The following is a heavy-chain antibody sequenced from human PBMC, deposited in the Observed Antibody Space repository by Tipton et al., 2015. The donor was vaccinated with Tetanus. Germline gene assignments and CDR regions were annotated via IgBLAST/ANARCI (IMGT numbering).Heavy chain of an antibody. CDR3: ARDPHTIRTGNHRGFDY. V-gene: IGHV3-11*01. CDR2: ISHTGTTT. Sequence: SLRLSCAASGFTFSAYYMSWIRLAPGKGLEWISYISHTGTTTYYSASVMGRFTVSRDNSKNTLSLQMSSLRVEDTAVYYCARDPHTIRTGNHRGFDYWGQGTKVTVSS. J-gene: IGHJ4*02. CDR1: GFTFSAYY. D-gene: IGHD3-10*01.